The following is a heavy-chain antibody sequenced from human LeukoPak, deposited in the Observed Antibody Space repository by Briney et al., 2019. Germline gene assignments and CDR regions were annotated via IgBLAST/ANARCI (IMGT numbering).Heavy chain of an antibody. CDR2: ISSSGSTI. CDR1: GFTFSTYW. J-gene: IGHJ4*02. D-gene: IGHD4-17*01. Sequence: GGSLRLSCAASGFTFSTYWMSWIRQAPGKGLEWVSYISSSGSTIYYADSVKGRFTISRDNAKNSLFLQMNSLRAEDTAVYYCARDLRYGDYSLDYWGQGTLVTVSS. V-gene: IGHV3-11*01. CDR3: ARDLRYGDYSLDY.